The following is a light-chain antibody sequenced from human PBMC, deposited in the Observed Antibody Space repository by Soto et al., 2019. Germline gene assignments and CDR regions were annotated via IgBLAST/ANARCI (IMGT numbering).Light chain of an antibody. V-gene: IGKV1-39*01. CDR3: QQSYNTPT. CDR2: GAS. CDR1: QSISSY. Sequence: DIQMTQSPSSLSASVGDRVTITCRASQSISSYLNWYHQKPGKAPQLLIYGASTLQSGVPSRFSGSGSGTHFTLTINSLQPEDFGTYSCQQSYNTPTFGQGTKVDIK. J-gene: IGKJ1*01.